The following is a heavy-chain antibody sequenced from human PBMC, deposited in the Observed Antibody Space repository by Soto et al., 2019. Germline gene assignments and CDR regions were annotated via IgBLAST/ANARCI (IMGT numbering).Heavy chain of an antibody. CDR3: ARGVAGYCSGGSCENWFDP. Sequence: GASVKVSCKASGYTFTSYDINWVRQATGQGLEWMGWMNPNSGNTGYAQKFQGRVTMTRNTSISTAYMELSSLRSEDTAVYYCARGVAGYCSGGSCENWFDPWGQGTLVTVSS. CDR2: MNPNSGNT. V-gene: IGHV1-8*01. CDR1: GYTFTSYD. J-gene: IGHJ5*02. D-gene: IGHD2-15*01.